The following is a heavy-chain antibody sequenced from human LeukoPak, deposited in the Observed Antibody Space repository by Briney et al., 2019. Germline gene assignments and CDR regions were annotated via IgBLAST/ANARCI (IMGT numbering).Heavy chain of an antibody. J-gene: IGHJ3*02. CDR3: ARGGYCSGDTCYQDDAFDI. CDR2: IKQDGSEK. Sequence: GGSLRLSCAASGIIMTKYWMTWVRQVPGKGLEWVANIKQDGSEKYYVDSVKGRFAISRDNGKKSLYLQMNSLRAEDTAVYYCARGGYCSGDTCYQDDAFDIWGQGTMVTVSS. CDR1: GIIMTKYW. D-gene: IGHD2-15*01. V-gene: IGHV3-7*01.